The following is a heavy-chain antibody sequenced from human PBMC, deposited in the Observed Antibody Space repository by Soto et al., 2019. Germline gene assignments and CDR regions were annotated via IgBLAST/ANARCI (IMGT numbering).Heavy chain of an antibody. CDR3: ASGYYDFWSGYLRYMDV. CDR1: GYTFTSYD. V-gene: IGHV1-18*01. J-gene: IGHJ6*03. Sequence: ASVKVSCKASGYTFTSYDISWVRQATGQGLEWMGWISAYNGNTNYAQKLQGRVTMTTDTSTSTAYMELRSLRSDDTAVYYCASGYYDFWSGYLRYMDVWGKGTTVTVSS. CDR2: ISAYNGNT. D-gene: IGHD3-3*01.